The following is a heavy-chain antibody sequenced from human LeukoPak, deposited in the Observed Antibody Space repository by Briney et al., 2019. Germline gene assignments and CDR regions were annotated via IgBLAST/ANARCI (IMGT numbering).Heavy chain of an antibody. V-gene: IGHV1-2*02. J-gene: IGHJ4*02. CDR3: ARANFLYCSSSTCLFDY. CDR2: INPDDGVT. CDR1: GYTFTDYY. D-gene: IGHD2-2*01. Sequence: ASVKVSCKASGYTFTDYYMHWVRQAPGQGFEWMGWINPDDGVTNYAQKFQGRVTMTRDTSISTAHMEVSRLRSDDTAVYYCARANFLYCSSSTCLFDYWGQGTLVTVSS.